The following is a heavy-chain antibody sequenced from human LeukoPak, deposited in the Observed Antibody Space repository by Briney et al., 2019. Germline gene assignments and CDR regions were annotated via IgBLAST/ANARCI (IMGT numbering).Heavy chain of an antibody. V-gene: IGHV3-7*05. Sequence: GSLRLSCAASGFTFSNYWMNWVRQAPGKGLEWVANIKQDGSEKNYVDSVKGRFTISRDNAKNSLFLQMNSLRADDTAVYYCARGRGWLEDYWGQGTLVTVSS. CDR1: GFTFSNYW. J-gene: IGHJ4*02. D-gene: IGHD5-12*01. CDR3: ARGRGWLEDY. CDR2: IKQDGSEK.